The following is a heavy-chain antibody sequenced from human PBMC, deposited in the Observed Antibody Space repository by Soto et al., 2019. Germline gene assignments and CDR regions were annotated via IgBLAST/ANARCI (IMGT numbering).Heavy chain of an antibody. CDR3: ARSTRRTVAPEY. CDR2: IYYSGST. J-gene: IGHJ4*02. V-gene: IGHV4-39*01. CDR1: GVSISSSSYY. D-gene: IGHD6-19*01. Sequence: PSDTLSLTCTFSGVSISSSSYYCGWMRQPPGKGLEWIGSIYYSGSTYYNPSLKSRVTISVDTSKNQFSLKLSSVTAADTAVYYCARSTRRTVAPEYLGQGTLVTVSS.